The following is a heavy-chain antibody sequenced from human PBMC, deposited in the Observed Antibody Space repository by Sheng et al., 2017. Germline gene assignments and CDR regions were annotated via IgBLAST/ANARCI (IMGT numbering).Heavy chain of an antibody. CDR1: GFTFSSSE. J-gene: IGHJ4*02. CDR3: ARGTKGYSGSYSAVDY. Sequence: TASGFTFSSSEMNWVRQASGKGPEWVSYISSSGSTIYYADSVKGRFTISRDNANNSLNLQMNSLRAEDTAIYYCARGTKGYSGSYSAVDYWGQGTLVTVSS. D-gene: IGHD1-26*01. V-gene: IGHV3-48*03. CDR2: ISSSGSTI.